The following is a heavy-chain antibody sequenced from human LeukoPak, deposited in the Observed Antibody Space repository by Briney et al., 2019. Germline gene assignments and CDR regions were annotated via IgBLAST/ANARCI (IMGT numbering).Heavy chain of an antibody. CDR1: GGTFSSYA. D-gene: IGHD2-15*01. J-gene: IGHJ4*02. V-gene: IGHV1-69*13. Sequence: SVKVSCTASGGTFSSYAISWVRQAPGQGLEWMGGIIPIFGTANYAQKFQGGVTITAEGSTSTAYMELSSLRSEDTAVYYCAREKSVVVVAATRRETGIFDYWGQGTLVTVSS. CDR2: IIPIFGTA. CDR3: AREKSVVVVAATRRETGIFDY.